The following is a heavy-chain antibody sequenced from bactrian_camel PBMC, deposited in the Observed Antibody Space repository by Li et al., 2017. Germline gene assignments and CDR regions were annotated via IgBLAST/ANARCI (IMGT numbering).Heavy chain of an antibody. CDR3: ATVYGAGWNIPGY. D-gene: IGHD1*01. CDR1: QSQDDTYATDS. V-gene: IGHV3S55*01. J-gene: IGHJ4*01. CDR2: IDPDGST. Sequence: HVQLVESGGGSVQAGGSLRLSCAISQSQDDTYATDSMAWFRQAPGKEREGVAAIDPDGSTVYADSVKGRFTVSRDGAKGTLYLQMNSLKPEDSAMYYCATVYGAGWNIPGYWGQGTQVTVS.